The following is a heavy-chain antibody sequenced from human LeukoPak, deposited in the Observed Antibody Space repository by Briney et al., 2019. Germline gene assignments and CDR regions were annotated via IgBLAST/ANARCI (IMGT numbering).Heavy chain of an antibody. CDR1: GGSISSYY. Sequence: PSETLSLTCTVSGGSISSYYWSWIRQPPGKGLEWSGYIYYSGSTNYNPSLKSRVTISVDTSKNQFSLKLSSVTAADTAVYYCARDRGEGLPMVRGAEDAFDIWGQGTMVTVSS. D-gene: IGHD3-10*01. CDR3: ARDRGEGLPMVRGAEDAFDI. V-gene: IGHV4-59*01. J-gene: IGHJ3*02. CDR2: IYYSGST.